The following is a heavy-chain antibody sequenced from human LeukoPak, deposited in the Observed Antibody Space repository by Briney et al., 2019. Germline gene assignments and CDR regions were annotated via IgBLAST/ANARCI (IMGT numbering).Heavy chain of an antibody. D-gene: IGHD2-15*01. CDR3: TRETRETGSGDHQTDAFDI. Sequence: GGSLRLSCAASGFTFSDYWMHWVRQAPGKGLEWVSRINSDASRPSYADSVKGRFTITRDNAKNTLYLQMNSLRVEDTGLYYCTRETRETGSGDHQTDAFDIWGQGTMVSLSS. CDR2: INSDASRP. CDR1: GFTFSDYW. V-gene: IGHV3-74*01. J-gene: IGHJ3*02.